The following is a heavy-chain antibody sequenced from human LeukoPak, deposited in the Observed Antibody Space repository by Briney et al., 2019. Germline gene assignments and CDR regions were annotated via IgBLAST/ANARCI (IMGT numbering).Heavy chain of an antibody. J-gene: IGHJ5*02. V-gene: IGHV1-2*04. Sequence: ASVKVSCKASGYTFTGYYMHWVRQAPGQGLEWMGWINPNSGGTNYAQKFQGWVTMTRDTSISTAYMELRSLRSDDTAMYYCARDLGGVIFGRNNWFDPWGQGTLVTVSS. CDR2: INPNSGGT. D-gene: IGHD2-21*01. CDR1: GYTFTGYY. CDR3: ARDLGGVIFGRNNWFDP.